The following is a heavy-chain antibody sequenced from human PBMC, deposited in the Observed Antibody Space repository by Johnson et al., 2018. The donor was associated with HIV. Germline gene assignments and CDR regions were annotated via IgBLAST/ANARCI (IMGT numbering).Heavy chain of an antibody. CDR3: ARDFSSSSNAFDI. V-gene: IGHV3-20*04. CDR1: EITFHDQG. J-gene: IGHJ3*02. CDR2: LNWNDGRT. Sequence: VQLVESGGGVVRPGGSQRLSCEASEITFHDQGMKWVRQTPGKGLEWVSGLNWNDGRTGCTDSVKGRFTISRDNVMNSLHVQMNSLRAEDTAVYYCARDFSSSSNAFDIWGQGTMVTVSS. D-gene: IGHD6-6*01.